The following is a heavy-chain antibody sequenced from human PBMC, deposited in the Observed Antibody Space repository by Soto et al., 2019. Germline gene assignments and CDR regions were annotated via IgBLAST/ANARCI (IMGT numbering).Heavy chain of an antibody. V-gene: IGHV3-30-3*01. D-gene: IGHD4-17*01. CDR2: ISADGNRE. J-gene: IGHJ4*02. CDR1: GFTFSRYD. Sequence: QVQLVESGGGVVQPGRSLRLSCEASGFTFSRYDIHWVRQAPGKGLEWVASISADGNREYYADSVKGRITISRDNSKNTVALLLNSLRAEDTAVYYCASGGTVIRPRTSSFDYWGQGTLVTVSS. CDR3: ASGGTVIRPRTSSFDY.